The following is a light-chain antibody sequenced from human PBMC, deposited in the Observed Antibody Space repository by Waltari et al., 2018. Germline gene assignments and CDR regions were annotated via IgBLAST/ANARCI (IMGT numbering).Light chain of an antibody. CDR1: NTDVGRSNP. Sequence: QSALTQPASVSGSPGQSITISCTGPNTDVGRSNPVSWFQHHPGKVPKLIIFDVSSRPSGVSDRFSGSKSGNRASLTISGLQAEDEADYYCNSFTSDITWVFGGGTKVTVL. V-gene: IGLV2-14*03. J-gene: IGLJ3*02. CDR2: DVS. CDR3: NSFTSDITWV.